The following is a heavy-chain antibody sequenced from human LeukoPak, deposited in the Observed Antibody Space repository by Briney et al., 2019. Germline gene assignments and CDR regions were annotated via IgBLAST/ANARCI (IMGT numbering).Heavy chain of an antibody. J-gene: IGHJ6*02. CDR3: ARVDSSGYFYYYYGMDV. CDR1: GYTFTGYY. CDR2: INPNSGGT. Sequence: ASVKVSCKASGYTFTGYYMHWVRQAPGQGLEWMGRINPNSGGTNYAQKFQGRVTMTRDTSISTAYMELSRLRSDDTAVYYCARVDSSGYFYYYYGMDVWGQGTTVTVSS. V-gene: IGHV1-2*06. D-gene: IGHD3-22*01.